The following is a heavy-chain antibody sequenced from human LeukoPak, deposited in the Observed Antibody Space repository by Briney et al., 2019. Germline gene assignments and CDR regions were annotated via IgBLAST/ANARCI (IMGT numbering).Heavy chain of an antibody. CDR1: GYSFTSYW. CDR3: ARRKYYYDSSGYSPVYFDY. D-gene: IGHD3-22*01. J-gene: IGHJ4*02. CDR2: IYPGDSDT. Sequence: GESLKISCKGSGYSFTSYWIGWVRQMTGKGLEWMGIIYPGDSDTRYSPSFQGQVTISADKSISTAYLQWSSLKASDTAMYYCARRKYYYDSSGYSPVYFDYWGQGTLVTVSS. V-gene: IGHV5-51*01.